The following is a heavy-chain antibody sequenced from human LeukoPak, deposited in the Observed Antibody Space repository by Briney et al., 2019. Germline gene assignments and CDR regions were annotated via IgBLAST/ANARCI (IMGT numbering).Heavy chain of an antibody. CDR1: GGSISSSSYY. CDR2: INHSGST. Sequence: PSETLSLTCTVSGGSISSSSYYWGWIRQPPGKGLEWIGEINHSGSTNYNPSLKSRVTISVDTSKNQFSLKLSSVTAADTAVYYCARGGVPGGFTIFGGVIIGWFDPWGQGTLVTVSS. CDR3: ARGGVPGGFTIFGGVIIGWFDP. J-gene: IGHJ5*02. D-gene: IGHD3-3*01. V-gene: IGHV4-39*07.